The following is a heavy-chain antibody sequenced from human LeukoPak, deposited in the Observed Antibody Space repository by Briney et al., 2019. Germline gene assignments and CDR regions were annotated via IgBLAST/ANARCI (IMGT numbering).Heavy chain of an antibody. D-gene: IGHD7-27*01. Sequence: ASVKVSCKASGYTFTSNYIHWVRQAPGQGLEWMGGIIPIFGTANYAQKFQGRVTITADESTSTAYMELSSLRSEDTAVYYCARGTGDSAFDYWGQGTLVTVSS. CDR1: GYTFTSNY. CDR3: ARGTGDSAFDY. J-gene: IGHJ4*02. CDR2: IIPIFGTA. V-gene: IGHV1-69*13.